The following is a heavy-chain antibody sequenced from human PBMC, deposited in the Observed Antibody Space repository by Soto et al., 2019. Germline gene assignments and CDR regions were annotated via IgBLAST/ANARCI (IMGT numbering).Heavy chain of an antibody. CDR1: GFTFSTYG. D-gene: IGHD3-3*01. CDR2: ISYEGSNK. V-gene: IGHV3-30*18. J-gene: IGHJ6*02. Sequence: QVQLVETGGGVVQPGMSLRLSCAASGFTFSTYGMHWVRQAPGKGLEWEAVISYEGSNKYYVDSVKGRFTISRDNSKNTLYLEMNSLRAEDTAVYYCAKSHHSPTPTWIGYYREQYYYYGMDVWGQGTTVTVSS. CDR3: AKSHHSPTPTWIGYYREQYYYYGMDV.